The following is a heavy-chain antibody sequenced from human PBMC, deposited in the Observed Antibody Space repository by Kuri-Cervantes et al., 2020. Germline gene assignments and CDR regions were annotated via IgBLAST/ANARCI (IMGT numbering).Heavy chain of an antibody. CDR3: YGVDAFDI. Sequence: GGSLRLSCAASGFTFSSYAMHWVRQAPGKGLEWVAFIRYDGSNKYYADSVKGRFTISRDNFKNTLYLQMNSLRAEDTAVYYCYGVDAFDIWGQGTMVTVSS. J-gene: IGHJ3*02. D-gene: IGHD3-10*01. V-gene: IGHV3-30*02. CDR2: IRYDGSNK. CDR1: GFTFSSYA.